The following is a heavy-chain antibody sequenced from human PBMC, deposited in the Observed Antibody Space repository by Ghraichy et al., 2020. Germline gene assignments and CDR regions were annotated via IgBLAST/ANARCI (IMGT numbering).Heavy chain of an antibody. V-gene: IGHV4-4*07. D-gene: IGHD2-15*01. J-gene: IGHJ6*02. CDR2: IYTSGST. CDR3: ARGYCSGGSCLGYYGMDV. CDR1: GGSISSYY. Sequence: SQTLSLTCTVSGGSISSYYWSWIRQPAGKGLEWIGRIYTSGSTNYNPSLKSRVTMSVDTSKNQFSLKLSSVTAADTAVYYCARGYCSGGSCLGYYGMDVWGQGTTVTVSS.